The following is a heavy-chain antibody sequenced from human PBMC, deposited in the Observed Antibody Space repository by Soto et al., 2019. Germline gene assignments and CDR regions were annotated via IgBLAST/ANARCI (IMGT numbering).Heavy chain of an antibody. CDR3: AKDPPARGFFTIFGVGYGMDV. Sequence: GGSLRLSCAASGFTFSSYAMSWVRQAPGKGLEWVSAISGSGGSTYYADSVKGRFTISRDNSKNTLYLQMNSLRAEDTAVYYCAKDPPARGFFTIFGVGYGMDVWRQGTTVTVSS. D-gene: IGHD3-3*01. CDR1: GFTFSSYA. V-gene: IGHV3-23*01. J-gene: IGHJ6*02. CDR2: ISGSGGST.